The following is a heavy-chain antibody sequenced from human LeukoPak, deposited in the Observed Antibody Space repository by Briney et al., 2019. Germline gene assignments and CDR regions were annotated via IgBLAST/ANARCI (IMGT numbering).Heavy chain of an antibody. Sequence: PGGSLRLSCAASGFTFSSYEMNWVRQAPGKGLEWVSYISSSGSTIYYADSVKGRFTISRDNAKNSLYLQMNSLRAEDTAVYYCAREKYCTNGVCYTLDYWGQGTLVTVSS. CDR1: GFTFSSYE. CDR3: AREKYCTNGVCYTLDY. V-gene: IGHV3-48*03. D-gene: IGHD2-8*01. J-gene: IGHJ4*02. CDR2: ISSSGSTI.